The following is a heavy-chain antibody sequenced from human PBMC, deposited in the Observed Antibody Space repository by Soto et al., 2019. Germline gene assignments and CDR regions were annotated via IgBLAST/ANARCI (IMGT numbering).Heavy chain of an antibody. D-gene: IGHD1-26*01. CDR2: IYYSGST. J-gene: IGHJ4*02. Sequence: QVQRQESGPGLVKPSQTLSLTCTVSGGSISRGGYYWSWIRQHPGKGLEWIGYIYYSGSTSYNPSLKSRLTISVDTSKNQFSLRVTSVTAADTAVYYCARSGQLWEPPSFDYWGQGILVTVSS. V-gene: IGHV4-31*03. CDR3: ARSGQLWEPPSFDY. CDR1: GGSISRGGYY.